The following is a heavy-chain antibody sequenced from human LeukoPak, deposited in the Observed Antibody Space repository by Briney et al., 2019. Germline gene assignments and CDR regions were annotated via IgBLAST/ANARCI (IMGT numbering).Heavy chain of an antibody. J-gene: IGHJ1*01. Sequence: GASVKVSCKASGYTFTGYYMHWVRQAPGQGLEWMGWINPNSGGTNYAQKFQDRVTMTRDTSISTAYMELSRLRSDDTAVYYCARDAAAVAGVRPEYFQHWGQGTLVTVSS. CDR3: ARDAAAVAGVRPEYFQH. V-gene: IGHV1-2*02. CDR1: GYTFTGYY. CDR2: INPNSGGT. D-gene: IGHD6-19*01.